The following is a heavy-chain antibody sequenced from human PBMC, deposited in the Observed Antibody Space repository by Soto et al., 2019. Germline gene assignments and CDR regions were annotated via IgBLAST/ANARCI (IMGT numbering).Heavy chain of an antibody. CDR1: GGSFSGYY. J-gene: IGHJ5*02. D-gene: IGHD5-12*01. CDR3: ARGPRHDIVATIGTGDQNWFDP. V-gene: IGHV4-34*01. Sequence: SETLSLPCAVYGGSFSGYYWSWIRQPPGKGLEWIGEINHSGSTNYNPSLKSRVTISVDTSKNQFSLKLSSVTAADTAVYYCARGPRHDIVATIGTGDQNWFDPWGQGTLVTVSS. CDR2: INHSGST.